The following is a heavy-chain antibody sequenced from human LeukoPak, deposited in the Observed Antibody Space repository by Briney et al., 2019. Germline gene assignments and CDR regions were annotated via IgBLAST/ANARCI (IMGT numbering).Heavy chain of an antibody. CDR3: ARRYGSGSSGTFDY. CDR1: GVSISSSNSY. J-gene: IGHJ4*02. D-gene: IGHD3-10*01. Sequence: SETLSLTCTVSGVSISSSNSYWGWIRQPPGKGLEWIGSIYYSGNTYYNPSLKSRVTISVDTSKNQFSLKLSSVTAADTAVYYCARRYGSGSSGTFDYWGQGTLVTVSS. CDR2: IYYSGNT. V-gene: IGHV4-39*07.